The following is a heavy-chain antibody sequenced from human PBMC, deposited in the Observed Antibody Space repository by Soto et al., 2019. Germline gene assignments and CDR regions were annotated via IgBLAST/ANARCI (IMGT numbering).Heavy chain of an antibody. V-gene: IGHV2-5*02. CDR1: GFSLSTSGVG. D-gene: IGHD3-10*01. J-gene: IGHJ4*02. Sequence: QITLKESGPTLVKPTQTLTLTCTFSGFSLSTSGVGVGWIRQPPGKALEWLALIYWDDDKRYSPSLKSRLTITKDTSKNQVVLTMTNMDPVDTATYYCXXIPXXXGSXSLFDYWGQGTLVTVSS. CDR3: XXIPXXXGSXSLFDY. CDR2: IYWDDDK.